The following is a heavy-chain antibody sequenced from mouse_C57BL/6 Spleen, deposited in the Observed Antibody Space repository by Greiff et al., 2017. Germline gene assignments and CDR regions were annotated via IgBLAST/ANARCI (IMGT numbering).Heavy chain of an antibody. Sequence: EVKLEESGGGLMQPKGSLKLSCAASGFSFNTYAMNWVRQAPGKGLEWVARIRSKSNNYATYYADSVKDRFTISRDDSESMLYLQMNNLKTEDTAMYYCVRRGFAYWGQGTLVTVSA. J-gene: IGHJ3*01. V-gene: IGHV10-1*01. CDR1: GFSFNTYA. CDR3: VRRGFAY. CDR2: IRSKSNNYAT.